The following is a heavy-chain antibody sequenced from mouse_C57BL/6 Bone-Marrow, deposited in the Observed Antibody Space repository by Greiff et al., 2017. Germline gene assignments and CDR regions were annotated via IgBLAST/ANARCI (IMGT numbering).Heavy chain of an antibody. CDR2: IYWDDDK. CDR1: GFSLSTSGMG. CDR3: ARKDYGSSFWYFDV. J-gene: IGHJ1*03. Sequence: QVQLKESGPGILQSSQTLSLTCSFSGFSLSTSGMGVSWIRQPSGKGLEWLAHIYWDDDKRYNPSLKSRLTISKDTSRNQVFLKITSVDTADTATYYCARKDYGSSFWYFDVWGTGTTVTVSS. D-gene: IGHD1-1*01. V-gene: IGHV8-12*01.